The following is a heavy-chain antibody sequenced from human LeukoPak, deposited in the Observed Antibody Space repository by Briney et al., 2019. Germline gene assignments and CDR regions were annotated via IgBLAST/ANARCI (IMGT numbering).Heavy chain of an antibody. CDR1: GGTFSSYA. CDR3: ARLAHLWCGGDCYSPY. CDR2: MNPNSGNT. J-gene: IGHJ4*02. V-gene: IGHV1-8*02. D-gene: IGHD2-21*02. Sequence: ASVKVSCKVSGGTFSSYAINWVRQATGQGLEWMGWMNPNSGNTGYAQKFQGRVTMTRNTSISTAYMELSSLRSEDTAVYYCARLAHLWCGGDCYSPYWGQGTLVTVSS.